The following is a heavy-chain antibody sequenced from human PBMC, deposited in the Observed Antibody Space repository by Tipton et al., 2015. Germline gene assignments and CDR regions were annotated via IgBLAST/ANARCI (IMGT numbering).Heavy chain of an antibody. V-gene: IGHV3-21*01. D-gene: IGHD2-2*02. CDR1: GFTFSSYN. CDR3: ARGYPEGGRWVRGLTYGMDV. Sequence: GSLRLSCAASGFTFSSYNMNWVRQAPGKGLEWVSSMSHSHSYIDYADSVKGRFTISRDNAKNSLYLQMNSLRGEDTAVYYCARGYPEGGRWVRGLTYGMDVWGQGTTVTVSS. J-gene: IGHJ6*02. CDR2: MSHSHSYI.